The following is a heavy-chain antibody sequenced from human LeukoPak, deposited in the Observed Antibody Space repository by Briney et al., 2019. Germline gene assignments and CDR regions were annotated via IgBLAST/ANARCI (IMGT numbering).Heavy chain of an antibody. V-gene: IGHV4-59*01. J-gene: IGHJ3*02. Sequence: SETLFLTCTVSGGSISSYYWSWIRQPPGKGLEWIGYIYYSGTTNYNPSLKSRVTISLDTSKNQFSLKLRSVTAADTAVYYCARMISSGWRRGDAFDIWGQGTMVTVSS. D-gene: IGHD6-19*01. CDR2: IYYSGTT. CDR1: GGSISSYY. CDR3: ARMISSGWRRGDAFDI.